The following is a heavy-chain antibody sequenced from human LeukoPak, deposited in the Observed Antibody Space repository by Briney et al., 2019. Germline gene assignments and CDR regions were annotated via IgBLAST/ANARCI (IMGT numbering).Heavy chain of an antibody. CDR3: ARDPYNYYDSSGYYVFDY. D-gene: IGHD3-22*01. J-gene: IGHJ4*02. Sequence: SVKVSCKASGGTFSSYAISWVRQAPGQGLEWVGGIILIFGTANYAQKLQGRVTMTTDTSTSTAYMELRSLRSDDTAVYYCARDPYNYYDSSGYYVFDYWGQGTLVTVSS. CDR1: GGTFSSYA. V-gene: IGHV1-69*05. CDR2: IILIFGTA.